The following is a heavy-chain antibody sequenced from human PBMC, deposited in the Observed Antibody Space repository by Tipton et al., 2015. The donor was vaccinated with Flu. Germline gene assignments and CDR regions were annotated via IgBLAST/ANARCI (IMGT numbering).Heavy chain of an antibody. J-gene: IGHJ4*02. V-gene: IGHV4-38-2*02. CDR3: ARGSGYANAYLDY. D-gene: IGHD5-12*01. CDR1: GYSIASDYY. Sequence: TLSLTCSVSGYSIASDYYWGWIRQPPGKGLEWIGNIYHTGSTYYNPSLRSRVTILVDRSKNQFSLKVTSLTAADTAVYYCARGSGYANAYLDYWGRGTLVTVSS. CDR2: IYHTGST.